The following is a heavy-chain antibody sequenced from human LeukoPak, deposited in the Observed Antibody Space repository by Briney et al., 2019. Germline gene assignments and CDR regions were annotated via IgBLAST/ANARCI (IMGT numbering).Heavy chain of an antibody. Sequence: ASVKVSCKASGYTFISYAIHWVRQAPGQRLEWMGWIHGGTGNTKYSQKFQGRVTITRDTSANTVYMELSRLRPEDTAVYYCARDITTGTTRFDPWGQETLVTVSS. D-gene: IGHD1-1*01. V-gene: IGHV1-3*01. CDR3: ARDITTGTTRFDP. J-gene: IGHJ5*02. CDR1: GYTFISYA. CDR2: IHGGTGNT.